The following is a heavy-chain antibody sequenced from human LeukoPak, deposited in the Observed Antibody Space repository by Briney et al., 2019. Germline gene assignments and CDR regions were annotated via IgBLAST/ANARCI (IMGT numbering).Heavy chain of an antibody. J-gene: IGHJ4*02. D-gene: IGHD6-19*01. CDR3: VNQISGWVY. CDR2: IDTGGGST. V-gene: IGHV3-23*01. CDR1: GFTFSSYA. Sequence: GGSLRLSCAASGFTFSSYAMTWVRQAPGKGLEWVSGIDTGGGSTYYADSVKGRFTISRDNSKNTLYLQMSSLRAEDTAVYYCVNQISGWVYWGQGAMVTVSS.